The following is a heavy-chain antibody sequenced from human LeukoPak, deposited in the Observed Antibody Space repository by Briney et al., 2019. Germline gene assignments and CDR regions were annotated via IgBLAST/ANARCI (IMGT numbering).Heavy chain of an antibody. CDR3: ASSGYSSGWSNFDY. Sequence: SETLSLTCTVSGGSISSYYWSWIRQPPGKGLEGMGYIYYSGSTNYNPSLKSRVHISVDTSKNQFSLKLSSVTAADTAVYYCASSGYSSGWSNFDYWGQGTLVTVSS. D-gene: IGHD6-19*01. J-gene: IGHJ4*02. V-gene: IGHV4-59*01. CDR2: IYYSGST. CDR1: GGSISSYY.